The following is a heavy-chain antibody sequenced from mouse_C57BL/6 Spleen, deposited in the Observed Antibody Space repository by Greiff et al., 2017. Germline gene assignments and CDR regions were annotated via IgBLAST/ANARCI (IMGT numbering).Heavy chain of an antibody. D-gene: IGHD4-1*01. CDR2: ISSGSSTI. J-gene: IGHJ2*01. CDR3: AREGLTGGDY. V-gene: IGHV5-17*01. Sequence: EVKLMESGGGLVKPGGSLKLSCAASGFTFSDYGMHWVRQAPEKGLEWVAYISSGSSTIYYADTVKGRFTISRDNATNTLFLQMTSLRSEDTAMYYCAREGLTGGDYWGQGTTLTVSS. CDR1: GFTFSDYG.